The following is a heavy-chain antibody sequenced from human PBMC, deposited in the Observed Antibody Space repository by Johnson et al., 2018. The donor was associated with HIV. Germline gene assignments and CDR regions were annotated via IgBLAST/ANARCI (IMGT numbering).Heavy chain of an antibody. V-gene: IGHV3-30*19. CDR1: GFTFSSYA. Sequence: QVQLVESGGGVVQPGRSLRLSCAASGFTFSSYAMHWVRQAPGKGLEWVAVISYDGSNKYYADSVKGRFTISRDNSKNTLYLQMNSLRAEDTALYYCAKVFKVRVAGAFDIWGQGTMVTVSS. CDR2: ISYDGSNK. J-gene: IGHJ3*02. CDR3: AKVFKVRVAGAFDI. D-gene: IGHD6-19*01.